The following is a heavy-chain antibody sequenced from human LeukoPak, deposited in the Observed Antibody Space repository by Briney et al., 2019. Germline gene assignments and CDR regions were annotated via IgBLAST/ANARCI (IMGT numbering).Heavy chain of an antibody. D-gene: IGHD5-24*01. CDR2: INPNSGGT. CDR1: GYTFTSYY. J-gene: IGHJ5*02. Sequence: VASVKVSCKASGYTFTSYYIHWVRQAPGQGLEWVGCINPNSGGTNYAQKFQGRVTMTRDTSISTANLELTSLTSDDTAVYYCARMSALTRDEDWFDPWGQGTLVTVSS. V-gene: IGHV1-2*02. CDR3: ARMSALTRDEDWFDP.